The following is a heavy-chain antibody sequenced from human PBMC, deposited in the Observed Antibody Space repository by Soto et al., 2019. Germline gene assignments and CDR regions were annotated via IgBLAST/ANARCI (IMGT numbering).Heavy chain of an antibody. CDR2: IYHTGTT. CDR1: GDSIIGIYH. CDR3: AREWGLLPYYVMNV. J-gene: IGHJ6*02. Sequence: SETLSLTCAVSGDSIIGIYHWAWIRQSPGRGLEWIASIYHTGTTYYTPSLESRVTISVDTSKNQFSLRLSSVTAADSAVYFCAREWGLLPYYVMNVWGHGTAVTVSS. V-gene: IGHV4-38-2*02. D-gene: IGHD7-27*01.